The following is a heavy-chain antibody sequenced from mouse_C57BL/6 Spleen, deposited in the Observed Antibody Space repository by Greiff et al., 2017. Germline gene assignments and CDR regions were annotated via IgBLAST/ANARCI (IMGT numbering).Heavy chain of an antibody. V-gene: IGHV3-6*01. CDR3: ARGPIYYDYEYYAMDY. Sequence: EVQLVESGPGLVKPSQSLSLTCSVTGYSITSGYYWNWIRQFPGNKLEWMGYISYDGSNNYNPSLKNRISITRDTSKNQFFLKLNSVTTEDTATYYCARGPIYYDYEYYAMDYWGQGTSVTVSS. CDR2: ISYDGSN. D-gene: IGHD2-4*01. CDR1: GYSITSGYY. J-gene: IGHJ4*01.